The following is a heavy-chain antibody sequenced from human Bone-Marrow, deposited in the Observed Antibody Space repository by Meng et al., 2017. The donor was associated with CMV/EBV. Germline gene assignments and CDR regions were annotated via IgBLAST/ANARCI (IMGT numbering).Heavy chain of an antibody. J-gene: IGHJ3*01. D-gene: IGHD1-26*01. CDR1: GYNFNAYY. Sequence: ASVKVSCKASGYNFNAYYIYWVRQAPGQRLECMGWINPNTDGTNYAPGFQGRVSMTRDTSISTAYMELSRLMADDTAVYYCARDRYSWTYWDCPAAFDLWGQGTQVTVSS. V-gene: IGHV1-2*02. CDR3: ARDRYSWTYWDCPAAFDL. CDR2: INPNTDGT.